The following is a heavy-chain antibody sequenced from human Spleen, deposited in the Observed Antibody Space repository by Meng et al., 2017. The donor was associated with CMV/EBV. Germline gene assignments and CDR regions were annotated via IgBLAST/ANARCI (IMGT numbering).Heavy chain of an antibody. J-gene: IGHJ4*02. CDR2: LYSAGTA. CDR1: GFTVRPNY. Sequence: LRLSCAASGFTVRPNYMGWVRQAPGKGLEWVSLLYSAGTAYYADSVKGRFTISRDDSNNTLFLHLNNVRADDTAVYYCTKFTYVTFDHWGRGTLVTVSS. V-gene: IGHV3-53*01. D-gene: IGHD3-16*01. CDR3: TKFTYVTFDH.